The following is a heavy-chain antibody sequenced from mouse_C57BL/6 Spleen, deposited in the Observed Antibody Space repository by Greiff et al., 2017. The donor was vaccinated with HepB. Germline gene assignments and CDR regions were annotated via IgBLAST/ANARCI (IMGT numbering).Heavy chain of an antibody. V-gene: IGHV1-59*01. D-gene: IGHD3-1*01. J-gene: IGHJ2*01. CDR2: IDPSDSYT. Sequence: QVQLKQPGAELVRPGTSVKLSCKASGYTFTSYWMHWVKQRPGQGLEWIGVIDPSDSYTNYNQKFKGKATLTVDTSSSTAYMQLSSLTSEDSAVYYCARGTAQATRLYFDYWGQGTTLTVSS. CDR3: ARGTAQATRLYFDY. CDR1: GYTFTSYW.